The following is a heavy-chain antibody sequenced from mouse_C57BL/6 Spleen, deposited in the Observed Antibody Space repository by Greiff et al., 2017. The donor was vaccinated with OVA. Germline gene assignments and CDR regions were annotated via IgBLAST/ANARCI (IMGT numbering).Heavy chain of an antibody. CDR1: GFTFTDYY. D-gene: IGHD2-13*01. CDR3: ARTTGDYAMDY. Sequence: VQLKESGGGLVQPGGSLSLSCAASGFTFTDYYMSWVRQPPGKALEWLGFIRNKANGYTTEYSASVKGRFTISRDNSQSILYLQMNALRAEDSATYYCARTTGDYAMDYWGQGTSVTVSS. J-gene: IGHJ4*01. CDR2: IRNKANGYTT. V-gene: IGHV7-3*01.